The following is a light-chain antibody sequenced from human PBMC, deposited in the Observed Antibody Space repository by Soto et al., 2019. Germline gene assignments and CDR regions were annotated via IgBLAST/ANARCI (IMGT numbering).Light chain of an antibody. CDR1: GSNIGAGYD. J-gene: IGLJ1*01. CDR3: QSYDSSLSGSGV. V-gene: IGLV1-40*01. Sequence: QSVLTQPPSVSGAPGQRVTISCTGSGSNIGAGYDVYWYQQLPGTAPKLLIYGNSNRPSGVPDRFSGSKSGTSASLAITGLQAEDEADYYCQSYDSSLSGSGVFGTGTKLTVL. CDR2: GNS.